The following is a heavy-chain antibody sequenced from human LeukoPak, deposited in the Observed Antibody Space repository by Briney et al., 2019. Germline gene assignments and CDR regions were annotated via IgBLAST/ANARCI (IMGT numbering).Heavy chain of an antibody. V-gene: IGHV4-30-2*01. D-gene: IGHD5-18*01. Sequence: SETLSLTCTVSGGSISSGGYYWSWIRQPPGKGLEWIGYIYHSGSTYYNPSLKSRVTISVDRSKNQFSLKLSSVTAADTAVYYCARGLQRSNAFDIWGQGTMVTVSS. CDR1: GGSISSGGYY. CDR2: IYHSGST. J-gene: IGHJ3*02. CDR3: ARGLQRSNAFDI.